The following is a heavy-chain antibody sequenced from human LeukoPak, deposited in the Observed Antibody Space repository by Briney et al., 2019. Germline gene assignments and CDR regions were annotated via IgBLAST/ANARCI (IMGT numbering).Heavy chain of an antibody. CDR1: GGSFSGYY. CDR2: INHSGST. V-gene: IGHV4-34*01. Sequence: PSETLSLTCAVYGGSFSGYYWSWIRQPPGKGLEWIGEINHSGSTNYNLSLKSRVTISVDTSKNQFSLKLSSVTAADTAVYYCASVRGYSYGFFDYWGQGTLVTVSS. CDR3: ASVRGYSYGFFDY. D-gene: IGHD5-18*01. J-gene: IGHJ4*02.